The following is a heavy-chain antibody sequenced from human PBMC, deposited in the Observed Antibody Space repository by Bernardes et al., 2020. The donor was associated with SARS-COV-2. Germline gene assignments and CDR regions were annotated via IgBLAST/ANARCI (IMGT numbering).Heavy chain of an antibody. D-gene: IGHD3-9*01. CDR3: ARIDDVTGRDY. J-gene: IGHJ4*02. Sequence: GGSLRLSCTVSGFTFSSYTMSWVRQAPGRGLEWVSAISGSGGSTYYTDSVKGRFTISRDNSKNTLYLQMDSLRAEDTAVYYCARIDDVTGRDYWGQGTLVTVSS. CDR1: GFTFSSYT. CDR2: ISGSGGST. V-gene: IGHV3-23*01.